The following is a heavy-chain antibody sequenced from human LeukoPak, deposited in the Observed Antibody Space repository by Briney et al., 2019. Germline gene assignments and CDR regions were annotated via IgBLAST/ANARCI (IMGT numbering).Heavy chain of an antibody. CDR1: GFTVSSIH. D-gene: IGHD3-16*01. V-gene: IGHV3-23*01. Sequence: SGGSLRLSCAASGFTVSSIHMVWVRQAPGKGLEWVSAISGSGGSTYYADSVKGRFTISRDNSKNTLYLQMSSLRAEDTAVYYCAKDQRAYGSPGFYYFDYWGQGTLVTVSS. CDR3: AKDQRAYGSPGFYYFDY. J-gene: IGHJ4*02. CDR2: ISGSGGST.